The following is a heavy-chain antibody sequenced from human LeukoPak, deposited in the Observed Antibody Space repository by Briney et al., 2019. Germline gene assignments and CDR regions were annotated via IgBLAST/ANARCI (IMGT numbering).Heavy chain of an antibody. Sequence: GESLKISCRGSGYSFSTYWVGWVRQMPGKGLEWMGIMYPGDSDTRYSPSFQGQFTISADKSISTAYLQWSSLEASDTAMYYCARRDGYNMGAFDIWGQGTMVTVS. V-gene: IGHV5-51*01. D-gene: IGHD5-24*01. CDR3: ARRDGYNMGAFDI. CDR1: GYSFSTYW. CDR2: MYPGDSDT. J-gene: IGHJ3*02.